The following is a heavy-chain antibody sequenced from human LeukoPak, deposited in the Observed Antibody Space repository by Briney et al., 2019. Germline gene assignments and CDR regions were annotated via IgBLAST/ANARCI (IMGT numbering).Heavy chain of an antibody. CDR3: ARVGVLDCSSTSCYHYYYYMDV. Sequence: ASVKVSCKASGYTFTSYDINWVRQATGQGLEWMGWMNPNSGNTVYAQKFQGRVTITRNTSISTAYMELSSLRSEDTAVYYCARVGVLDCSSTSCYHYYYYMDVWGKGTTVTVSS. CDR1: GYTFTSYD. V-gene: IGHV1-8*03. D-gene: IGHD2-2*01. J-gene: IGHJ6*03. CDR2: MNPNSGNT.